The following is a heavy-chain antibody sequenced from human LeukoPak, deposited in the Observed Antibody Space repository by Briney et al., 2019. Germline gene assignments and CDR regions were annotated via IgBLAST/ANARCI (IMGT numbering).Heavy chain of an antibody. Sequence: ASVKVSCKASGYTFTSYDINWVRQATGQGLEWMGWMNPNSGNTGYAQKFQGRVTITRNTSISTAYMELSSLRSEDTAVYYCARGEFMGITGTTVALDIWGQGTMVTVSS. J-gene: IGHJ3*02. CDR2: MNPNSGNT. CDR3: ARGEFMGITGTTVALDI. D-gene: IGHD1-7*01. V-gene: IGHV1-8*03. CDR1: GYTFTSYD.